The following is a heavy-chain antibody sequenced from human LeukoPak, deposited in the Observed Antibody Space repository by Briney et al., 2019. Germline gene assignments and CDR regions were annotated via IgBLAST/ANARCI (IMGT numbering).Heavy chain of an antibody. D-gene: IGHD3-22*01. CDR1: GGSISCYY. CDR3: ARDRVSYDSSGLDAFDI. J-gene: IGHJ3*02. Sequence: SETLSLTCTVSGGSISCYYWSWIRQPPGKGLERIGYIYYSGSTNYNPSLKSRVTISVDTSKNQFSLKLSSVTAADTAVYYCARDRVSYDSSGLDAFDIWGQGTMVTVSS. V-gene: IGHV4-59*01. CDR2: IYYSGST.